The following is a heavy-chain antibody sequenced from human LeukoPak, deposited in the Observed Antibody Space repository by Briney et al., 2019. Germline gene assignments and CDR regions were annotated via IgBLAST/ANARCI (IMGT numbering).Heavy chain of an antibody. V-gene: IGHV3-33*01. CDR1: GFTFSSYG. Sequence: GRSLRLSCAASGFTFSSYGMHWVRQAPGKGLEWVAVIWYDGSNKYYADSVKGQFTISRDNSKNTLYLQMNSLRAEDTAVYYCARGYYYDSSGYYSLLFDYWGQGTLVTVSS. J-gene: IGHJ4*02. D-gene: IGHD3-22*01. CDR3: ARGYYYDSSGYYSLLFDY. CDR2: IWYDGSNK.